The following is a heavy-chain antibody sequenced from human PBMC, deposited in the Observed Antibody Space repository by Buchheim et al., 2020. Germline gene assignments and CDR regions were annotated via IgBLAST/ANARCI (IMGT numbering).Heavy chain of an antibody. CDR3: ARESDETNWYFAL. Sequence: EVQLVESGGGLVQPGGSLRLSCAASGFTFSRYWMHWVRQVPGKGLVWVSRVNSDGSSTYYADSVKGRFTISRDNAKNTRHLQMISLRAEDTAVYFCARESDETNWYFALWGRGTL. D-gene: IGHD4-11*01. V-gene: IGHV3-74*01. J-gene: IGHJ2*01. CDR1: GFTFSRYW. CDR2: VNSDGSST.